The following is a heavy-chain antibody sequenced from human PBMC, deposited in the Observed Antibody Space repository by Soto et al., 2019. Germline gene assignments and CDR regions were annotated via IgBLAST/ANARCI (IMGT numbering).Heavy chain of an antibody. D-gene: IGHD3-3*01. CDR1: GFTFSSYW. CDR2: IKQDGSEK. CDR3: ARDTYYDFWSDYPREEFDY. V-gene: IGHV3-7*01. J-gene: IGHJ4*02. Sequence: EVQLVESGGGLVQPGGSLRLSCAASGFTFSSYWMSWVRQAPGKGLEWVANIKQDGSEKYYVDSVKGRFTISRDNAKNSLYLQMNSLRAEDTAVYYCARDTYYDFWSDYPREEFDYWGQGTLVTVSS.